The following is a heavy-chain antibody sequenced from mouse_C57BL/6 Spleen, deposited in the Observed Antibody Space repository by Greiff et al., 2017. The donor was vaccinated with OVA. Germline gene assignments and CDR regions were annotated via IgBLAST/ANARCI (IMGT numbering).Heavy chain of an antibody. CDR3: ARRGGMITRYFDV. Sequence: QVQLQQPGAELVRPGSSVKLSCKASGYTFTSYWMDWVKQRPGQGLEWIGNIYPSDSETHYNQKFKDKATLTVDKSSSTAYMQLSSLTSEDSAVYYCARRGGMITRYFDVWGTGTTVTVSS. CDR1: GYTFTSYW. D-gene: IGHD2-4*01. J-gene: IGHJ1*03. V-gene: IGHV1-61*01. CDR2: IYPSDSET.